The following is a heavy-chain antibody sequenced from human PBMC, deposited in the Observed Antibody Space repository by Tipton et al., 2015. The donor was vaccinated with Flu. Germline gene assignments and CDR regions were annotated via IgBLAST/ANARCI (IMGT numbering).Heavy chain of an antibody. V-gene: IGHV4-34*01. CDR2: VNHSGST. Sequence: TLSLTCAVYGGSFSVYYWSWIRQPPGKGLEWIGEVNHSGSTNYNPSLKSRVTISVDTSKNQFSLKLSSVTAADTAVYYCARGGRTTVTPDYWGQGTLVTVSS. D-gene: IGHD4-11*01. CDR3: ARGGRTTVTPDY. CDR1: GGSFSVYY. J-gene: IGHJ4*02.